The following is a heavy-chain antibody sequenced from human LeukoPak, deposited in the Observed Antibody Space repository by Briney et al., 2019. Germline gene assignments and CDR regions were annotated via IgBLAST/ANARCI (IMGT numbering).Heavy chain of an antibody. Sequence: SVKVSCKASGGTFSSYAISWVRQAPGQGLEWMGGIIPIFGTANYAQKFQGRVTITADESTSTAYMELSSLRSEDTAVYYCAREAAAGTSPYHDAFDIWGQGTMVTVSS. CDR3: AREAAAGTSPYHDAFDI. V-gene: IGHV1-69*13. CDR1: GGTFSSYA. J-gene: IGHJ3*02. D-gene: IGHD6-13*01. CDR2: IIPIFGTA.